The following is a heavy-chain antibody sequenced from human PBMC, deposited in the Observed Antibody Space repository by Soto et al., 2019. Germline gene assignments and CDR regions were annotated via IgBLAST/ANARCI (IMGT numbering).Heavy chain of an antibody. Sequence: LRLSCEASGFTFSGFDKHWVRQHTGKGLEWVSSIGTAGDTYYAVSVKGRFTISRDNAKNSLSLQMNSLRAGDMAVYFCAKSQEIGTHFFDSWGQGTQVTASS. D-gene: IGHD6-13*01. CDR2: IGTAGDT. V-gene: IGHV3-13*01. J-gene: IGHJ4*02. CDR1: GFTFSGFD. CDR3: AKSQEIGTHFFDS.